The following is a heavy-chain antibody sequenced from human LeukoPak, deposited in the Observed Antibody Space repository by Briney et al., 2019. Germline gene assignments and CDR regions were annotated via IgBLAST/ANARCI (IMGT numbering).Heavy chain of an antibody. CDR2: ISSGGNTE. CDR3: ARDTLNGPFVTSLDY. CDR1: GFGFSSHP. Sequence: PGGSLRLSCAASGFGFSSHPMNWVRQAPEKGLEWLSHISSGGNTEYYLDSVRGRFTMSRDNAKNLLFLQMNSLTDEDTAVYYCARDTLNGPFVTSLDYWGHGALVTVSP. D-gene: IGHD3-9*01. V-gene: IGHV3-48*03. J-gene: IGHJ4*01.